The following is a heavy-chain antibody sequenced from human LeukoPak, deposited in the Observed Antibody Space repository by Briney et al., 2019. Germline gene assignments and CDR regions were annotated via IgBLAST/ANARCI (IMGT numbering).Heavy chain of an antibody. Sequence: SETLSLTCTVSGGSISSYYWSWVRQPPGKGLEWMGFNSRSSYYNPSLKSRVTMSVDTSKNQFSLKLTSVTAADTAFYYCAGADRHDYGEDYWGQGTLVTVSS. CDR1: GGSISSYY. V-gene: IGHV4-59*04. J-gene: IGHJ4*02. CDR2: NSRSS. D-gene: IGHD4-17*01. CDR3: AGADRHDYGEDY.